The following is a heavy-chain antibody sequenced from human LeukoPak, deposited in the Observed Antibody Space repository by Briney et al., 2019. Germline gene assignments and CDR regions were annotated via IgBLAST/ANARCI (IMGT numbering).Heavy chain of an antibody. CDR3: ARHIGGVDYY. Sequence: SETLSLTCSVSGGSISTYYWNWIRQTPGKGLEWIGYISNRGSTNYNPSLKSRVTISVDTSKNQFSLKLSSVTAADTAMYYCARHIGGVDYYWGQGTLVTVSS. CDR1: GGSISTYY. CDR2: ISNRGST. J-gene: IGHJ4*02. D-gene: IGHD2-8*01. V-gene: IGHV4-59*08.